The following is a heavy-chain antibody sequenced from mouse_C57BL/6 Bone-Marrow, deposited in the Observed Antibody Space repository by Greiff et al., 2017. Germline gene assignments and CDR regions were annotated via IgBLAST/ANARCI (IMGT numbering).Heavy chain of an antibody. V-gene: IGHV1-55*01. Sequence: VQLQQPGAELVKPGASVKMSCKASGYTFTSYWITWVKQRPGQGLEWIGDIYPGRGSTNYNEKFKSKATLTVYPSSSAAYVQLSSLTSEDSAVYYCARPYYSNYWYFDVWGTGTTVTVSS. J-gene: IGHJ1*03. CDR3: ARPYYSNYWYFDV. CDR1: GYTFTSYW. D-gene: IGHD2-5*01. CDR2: IYPGRGST.